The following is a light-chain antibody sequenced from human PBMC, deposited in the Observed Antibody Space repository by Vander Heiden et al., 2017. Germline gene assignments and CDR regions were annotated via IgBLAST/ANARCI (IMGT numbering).Light chain of an antibody. CDR3: QQYYSTPVT. CDR1: QSVLYSSNNKNY. Sequence: DLVMTTSPDSLAGSLGERATINCKSSQSVLYSSNNKNYLAWYQQKPGQPPKLLIYWASTRESGVPDRFSGSGSGTDFTLTISSLQAEDVAVYYCQQYYSTPVTFGQGTKLEIK. CDR2: WAS. J-gene: IGKJ2*01. V-gene: IGKV4-1*01.